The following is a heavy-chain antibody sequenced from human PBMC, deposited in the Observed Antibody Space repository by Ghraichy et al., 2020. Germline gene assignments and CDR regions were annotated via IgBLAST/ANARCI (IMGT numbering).Heavy chain of an antibody. J-gene: IGHJ6*02. D-gene: IGHD3-10*01. CDR3: ARATEPLLWFGELLAHYYGMDV. CDR2: INPNSGGT. CDR1: GYTFTGYY. Sequence: ASVKVSCKASGYTFTGYYMHWVRQAPGQGLEWMGWINPNSGGTNYAQKFQGRVTMTRDTSISTAYMELSRLRSDDTAVYYCARATEPLLWFGELLAHYYGMDVWGQGTTVTVSS. V-gene: IGHV1-2*02.